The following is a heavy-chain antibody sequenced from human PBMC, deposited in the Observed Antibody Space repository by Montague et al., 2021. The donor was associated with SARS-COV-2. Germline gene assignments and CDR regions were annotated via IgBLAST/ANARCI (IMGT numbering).Heavy chain of an antibody. CDR1: GFSLSTSAMS. CDR3: ARIVSVVVPGDVPQMYYVGMDV. D-gene: IGHD3-16*02. V-gene: IGHV2-70*11. CDR2: IDWDNDK. J-gene: IGHJ6*02. Sequence: PALVKPTQTLTLTCSFSGFSLSTSAMSVAWIRQPPGKALEWLARIDWDNDKYYSTSLKARLTISKDTSKNQVVLTLTNVDPFDTATYYCARIVSVVVPGDVPQMYYVGMDVWGQGTTVIVSS.